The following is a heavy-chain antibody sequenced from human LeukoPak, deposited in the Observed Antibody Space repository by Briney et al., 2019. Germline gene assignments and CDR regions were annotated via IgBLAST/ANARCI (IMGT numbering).Heavy chain of an antibody. CDR1: GFTFSSYA. D-gene: IGHD3-22*01. V-gene: IGHV3-23*01. J-gene: IGHJ4*02. CDR3: AKDPLDYYDSSGRDDY. Sequence: GGSLRLSCAASGFTFSSYAMSWVRQAPGKGLEWVSAISGSGGSTYYADSVKGRFTISRDNSKNTLYLQMNSLRAEDTAVYYCAKDPLDYYDSSGRDDYWGQGTLVTVSS. CDR2: ISGSGGST.